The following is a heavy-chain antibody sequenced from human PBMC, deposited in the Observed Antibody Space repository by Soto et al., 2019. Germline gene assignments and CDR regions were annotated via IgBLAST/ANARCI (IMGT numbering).Heavy chain of an antibody. CDR2: IYYSGST. V-gene: IGHV4-59*01. CDR3: ARGRYSYGFGGYYYYMDV. Sequence: SETLSLTCTVSGGSISSYYWSWIRQPPGKGLEWIGYIYYSGSTNYNPSLKSRVTISVDTSKNQFSLKLSSVTAADTAVYYCARGRYSYGFGGYYYYMDVWGKGTTVTVSS. CDR1: GGSISSYY. D-gene: IGHD5-18*01. J-gene: IGHJ6*03.